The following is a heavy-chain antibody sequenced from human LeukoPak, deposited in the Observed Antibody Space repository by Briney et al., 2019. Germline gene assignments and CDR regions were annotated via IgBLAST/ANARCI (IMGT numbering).Heavy chain of an antibody. D-gene: IGHD3-3*01. V-gene: IGHV3-66*01. J-gene: IGHJ6*01. Sequence: GGSLRLSCAASGFTVSSNCMNWVRQAPGKGLEWVSVIYSDGSTYYVDSVKGRFTISRDNSKNTLYLQMNSLRAEDTAVYYCARASRALLDYGMTVSRQATTVTVSS. CDR3: ARASRALLDYGMTV. CDR2: IYSDGST. CDR1: GFTVSSNC.